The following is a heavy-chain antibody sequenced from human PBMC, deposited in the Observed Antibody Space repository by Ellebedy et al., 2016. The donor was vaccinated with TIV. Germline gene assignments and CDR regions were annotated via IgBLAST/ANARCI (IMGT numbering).Heavy chain of an antibody. J-gene: IGHJ5*02. V-gene: IGHV3-33*06. CDR1: GFTFSSYG. CDR2: IWYDGSNK. Sequence: GESLKISXAASGFTFSSYGMHWVRQAPGKGLEWVAVIWYDGSNKYYADSVKGRFTISRDNSKNTLYLQMNSLRAEDTAVYYCAKDGDYVWGGKNWFDPWGQGTLVTVSS. CDR3: AKDGDYVWGGKNWFDP. D-gene: IGHD3-16*01.